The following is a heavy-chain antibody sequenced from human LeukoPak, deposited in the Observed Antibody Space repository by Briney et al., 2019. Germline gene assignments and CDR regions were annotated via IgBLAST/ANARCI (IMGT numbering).Heavy chain of an antibody. J-gene: IGHJ4*02. Sequence: GGYLRLSCAASGFIFNSYAMSWVRQAPGKGLEWVSAISGSDGGTNYADSVKGRFTISRDNSKNTLYLQMNSLRAEDTAVYYCAKGSRGYFDWLLYFDYWGQGTLVTVSS. D-gene: IGHD3-9*01. CDR2: ISGSDGGT. CDR3: AKGSRGYFDWLLYFDY. V-gene: IGHV3-23*01. CDR1: GFIFNSYA.